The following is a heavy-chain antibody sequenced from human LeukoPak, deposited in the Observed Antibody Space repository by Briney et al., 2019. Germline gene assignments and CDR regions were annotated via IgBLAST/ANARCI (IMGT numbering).Heavy chain of an antibody. J-gene: IGHJ4*02. CDR3: AKDGGRYRFDF. CDR2: IRNDETEI. D-gene: IGHD3-16*02. CDR1: GFPFNVFN. Sequence: GGSLRLSCTAPGFPFNVFNIHWIRQAPGRGLEWVSFIRNDETEIHYADFAKGRFTISRDKSKNSLYLQMGSLRPDDTALYYCAKDGGRYRFDFWGQGTMVTVSS. V-gene: IGHV3-30*02.